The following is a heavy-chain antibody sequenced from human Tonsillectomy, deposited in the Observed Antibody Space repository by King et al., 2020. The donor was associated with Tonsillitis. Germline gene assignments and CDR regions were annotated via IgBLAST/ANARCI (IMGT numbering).Heavy chain of an antibody. J-gene: IGHJ4*02. D-gene: IGHD2-2*01. V-gene: IGHV3-33*01. Sequence: VQLVESGGGVVQPGRSLRLSCAASGFTFSNFGMHWVRQAPGKGLEWVAVIWYDGSNQYYADSVKGRFTISRANSNNTLYLQMNRLRAEDTAVYYCARQNCSSTSCPFDFWGQGTLVTVSS. CDR3: ARQNCSSTSCPFDF. CDR2: IWYDGSNQ. CDR1: GFTFSNFG.